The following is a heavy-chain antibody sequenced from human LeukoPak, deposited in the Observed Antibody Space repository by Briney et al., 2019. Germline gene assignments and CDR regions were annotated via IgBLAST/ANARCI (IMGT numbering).Heavy chain of an antibody. D-gene: IGHD3-3*01. CDR2: VSSTGTTI. CDR3: ARAIFLSLEWLSTHYYMDV. J-gene: IGHJ6*03. V-gene: IGHV3-11*01. CDR1: GFSSRDHY. Sequence: PGGSLRLSCAASGFSSRDHYLSWIRQAPGKGLEWLASVSSTGTTISYADSVKGRFTISRDDAKNSLFLQMTSLRGEDTALYYCARAIFLSLEWLSTHYYMDVWGKGTTVTVSS.